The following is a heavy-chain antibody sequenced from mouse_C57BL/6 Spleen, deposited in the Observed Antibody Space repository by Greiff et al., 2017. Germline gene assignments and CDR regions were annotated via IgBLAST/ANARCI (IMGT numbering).Heavy chain of an antibody. CDR2: IDPNSGGT. D-gene: IGHD4-1*01. CDR3: ARPLTGTGYAMDY. V-gene: IGHV1-72*01. J-gene: IGHJ4*01. Sequence: QVQLKQPGAELVKPGASVKLSCKASGYTFTSYWMHWVKQRPGRGLEWIGRIDPNSGGTKYNEKFKSKATLTVDKHSSTAYMQLSSLTSEDSAVYYCARPLTGTGYAMDYWGQGTSVTVSS. CDR1: GYTFTSYW.